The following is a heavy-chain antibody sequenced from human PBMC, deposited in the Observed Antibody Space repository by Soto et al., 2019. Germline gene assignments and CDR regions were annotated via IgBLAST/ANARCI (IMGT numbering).Heavy chain of an antibody. D-gene: IGHD6-13*01. CDR3: ARGASHSSSWYGYYYYGMDV. J-gene: IGHJ6*02. V-gene: IGHV4-4*02. CDR2: ICHSGST. Sequence: QVQLQESGPGLVKPSGTLSLTCAVSGGSISSSNWWSWVRQPPGKGLEWIGEICHSGSTNYNPSLKSRVTISVDKSKNQFSLKLSSVTAADTAVYYCARGASHSSSWYGYYYYGMDVWGQGTTVTVSS. CDR1: GGSISSSNW.